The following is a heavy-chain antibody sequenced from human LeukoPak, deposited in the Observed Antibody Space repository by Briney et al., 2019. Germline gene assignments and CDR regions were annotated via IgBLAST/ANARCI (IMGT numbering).Heavy chain of an antibody. D-gene: IGHD3-3*01. CDR3: ARGDYSNGYPYQIDS. J-gene: IGHJ5*01. Sequence: GASVKVSCKASGYSFTDYHINWVQQAPGQGLEWMGWINPSRGDTRYAQKFQDRVTMTRDTPITTAFLDLSSLTSDDTAVYYCARGDYSNGYPYQIDSWGQGTLVTVSS. CDR1: GYSFTDYH. CDR2: INPSRGDT. V-gene: IGHV1-2*02.